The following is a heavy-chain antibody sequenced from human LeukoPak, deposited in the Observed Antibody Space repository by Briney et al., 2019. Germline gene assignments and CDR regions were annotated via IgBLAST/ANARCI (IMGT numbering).Heavy chain of an antibody. D-gene: IGHD3-10*01. CDR2: ISGYNGNT. CDR3: ARDFHYYGSGSYYHAIDY. J-gene: IGHJ4*02. Sequence: ASVKVSCKPSGYSFNSYGIRWVRPAPGQGPEWMGWISGYNGNTNYAQKFQGRVTMTTDTSTSTVYMELRSLRSDDTAVYYCARDFHYYGSGSYYHAIDYWGQGTPVTVSS. CDR1: GYSFNSYG. V-gene: IGHV1-18*01.